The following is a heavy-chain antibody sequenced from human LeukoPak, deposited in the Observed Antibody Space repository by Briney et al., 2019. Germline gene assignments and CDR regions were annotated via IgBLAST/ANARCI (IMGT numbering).Heavy chain of an antibody. J-gene: IGHJ6*02. V-gene: IGHV4-4*07. CDR3: ARVYSSGFNYGMDV. Sequence: PSETLSLTCTVSGGSISSYYWSWIRQPAGKGLEWIGRIYTSGSTNYNPSLKSRVTMSVDTSKNQFSLKLSSVTAADTAVYYCARVYSSGFNYGMDVWGQGTTVTVSS. CDR2: IYTSGST. CDR1: GGSISSYY. D-gene: IGHD6-19*01.